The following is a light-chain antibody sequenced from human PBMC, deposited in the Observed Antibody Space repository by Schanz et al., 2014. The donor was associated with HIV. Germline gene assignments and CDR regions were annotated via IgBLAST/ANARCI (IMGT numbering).Light chain of an antibody. V-gene: IGKV1-9*01. CDR2: AAS. Sequence: IQLTQSPSSLSASVGDRVTITCRASQDISSYLAWYQQKPGKAPNLLIYAASTLRSGVPSRFSGSGSGTDFTLTINGLQPDDFATYYCQQLNSFPYTFGQGTMLEI. J-gene: IGKJ2*01. CDR1: QDISSY. CDR3: QQLNSFPYT.